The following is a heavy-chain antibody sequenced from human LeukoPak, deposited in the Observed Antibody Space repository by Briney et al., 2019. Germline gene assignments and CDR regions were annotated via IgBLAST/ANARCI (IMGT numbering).Heavy chain of an antibody. CDR3: ARALVPPDDAFDI. Sequence: QPGGSLRLSCAASGFTFSSYAMSWVRQAPGKGLEWVSAISGSGGSTYYADSVKGRFTISRDNSKNTLYLQMNSLRAEDTAVYYCARALVPPDDAFDIWGQGTMVTVSS. V-gene: IGHV3-23*01. CDR2: ISGSGGST. J-gene: IGHJ3*02. D-gene: IGHD3-10*01. CDR1: GFTFSSYA.